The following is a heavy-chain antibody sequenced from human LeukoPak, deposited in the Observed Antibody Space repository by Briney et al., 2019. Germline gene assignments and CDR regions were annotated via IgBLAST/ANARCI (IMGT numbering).Heavy chain of an antibody. CDR1: GFTFSTYT. J-gene: IGHJ4*02. V-gene: IGHV3-23*01. CDR2: ISSTGVGT. CDR3: GSQTYRGSDKYYSDF. D-gene: IGHD1-26*01. Sequence: GGSLRLSCATSGFTFSTYTMLWVRQPPGKGLEWVSTISSTGVGTYYADSVKSRFTVSRDNSNNTLYLQMESLRAEDTAVYRCGSQTYRGSDKYYSDFWGQGTLVTVSS.